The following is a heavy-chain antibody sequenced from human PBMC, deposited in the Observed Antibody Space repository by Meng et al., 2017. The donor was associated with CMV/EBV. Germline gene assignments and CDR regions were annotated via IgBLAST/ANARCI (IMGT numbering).Heavy chain of an antibody. CDR3: AGGAYSSSSSPLFFGYYYGMDV. CDR2: IKQDGSEK. Sequence: GESLKISCAASGFTFSSYRMSWVRQAPGKGLEWVANIKQDGSEKYYVDSVKGRFTISRDNAKNSLYLQMNSLRAEDTAVYYCAGGAYSSSSSPLFFGYYYGMDVWGQGTTVTVSS. CDR1: GFTFSSYR. D-gene: IGHD6-6*01. J-gene: IGHJ6*02. V-gene: IGHV3-7*04.